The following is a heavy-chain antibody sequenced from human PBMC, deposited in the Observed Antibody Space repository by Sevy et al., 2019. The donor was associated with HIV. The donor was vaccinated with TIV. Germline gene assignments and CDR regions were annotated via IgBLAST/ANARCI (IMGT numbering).Heavy chain of an antibody. V-gene: IGHV3-33*08. D-gene: IGHD1-1*01. CDR1: GFTFNMYG. J-gene: IGHJ3*02. CDR2: IWYDGSIK. CDR3: ASEHNWDDAFDI. Sequence: GGSLRLSCAASGFTFNMYGMHWVRQAPGKGLEWVGQIWYDGSIKKYADSVKGRFTISRDNSKSTLYLQMNSLRGGDTAVYFCASEHNWDDAFDIWGQGTMVTVSS.